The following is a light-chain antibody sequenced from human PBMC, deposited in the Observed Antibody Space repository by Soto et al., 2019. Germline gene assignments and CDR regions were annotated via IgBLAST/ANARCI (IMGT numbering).Light chain of an antibody. CDR2: DVS. J-gene: IGLJ1*01. V-gene: IGLV2-14*03. CDR1: SSDVGGYDY. CDR3: SSYTSSITPPYV. Sequence: QSVLTQPASVSGSPGQSITISCTGTSSDVGGYDYVSWYQHHPGKAPKLMIYDVSNRPSGVSNRFSGSKSGYTASLTISGLQAEDEADYYCSSYTSSITPPYVFGTGTKVTVL.